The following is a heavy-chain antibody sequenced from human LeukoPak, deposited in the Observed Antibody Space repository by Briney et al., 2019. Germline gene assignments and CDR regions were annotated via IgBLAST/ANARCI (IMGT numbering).Heavy chain of an antibody. CDR1: GFTFKDYA. CDR3: AKDLRYRNVVVPAAPFDP. D-gene: IGHD2-2*01. V-gene: IGHV3-23*01. CDR2: IRASGGLR. Sequence: GGSLRLSCVASGFTFKDYAMMWVRQAPGRGLEWVSAIRASGGLRFYADSVKGRFTISRDNSKNMLYLQMNSLRAEDTAVYYCAKDLRYRNVVVPAAPFDPWGQGTLVTVSS. J-gene: IGHJ5*02.